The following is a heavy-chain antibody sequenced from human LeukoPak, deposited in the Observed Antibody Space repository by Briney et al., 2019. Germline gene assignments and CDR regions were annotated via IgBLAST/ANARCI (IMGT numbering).Heavy chain of an antibody. CDR1: GFTFSSYG. Sequence: GGSLRLSCAASGFTFSSYGMHWVRQAPGKGLEWVAVIWYDGSNKYYADSVKGRFTISRDNAKNSLYLQMNSLRAEDTAVYYCARGDYYGSGRPNWFDPWGQGTLVTVSS. J-gene: IGHJ5*02. V-gene: IGHV3-33*01. D-gene: IGHD3-10*01. CDR2: IWYDGSNK. CDR3: ARGDYYGSGRPNWFDP.